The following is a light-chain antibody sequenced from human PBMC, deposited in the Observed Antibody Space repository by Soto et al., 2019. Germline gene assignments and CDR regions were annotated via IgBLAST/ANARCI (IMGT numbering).Light chain of an antibody. CDR2: GAS. J-gene: IGKJ3*01. CDR3: QQYSTASRA. Sequence: VFTPSPFTLSLCPGVISTLCFSSSENISNNFLAWYQQKPGQAPRLLIYGASSRATGIPDRFSGSGSGTHFILTIRRLEREDFAMYYCQQYSTASRAFGPGTKVDIK. CDR1: ENISNNF. V-gene: IGKV3-20*01.